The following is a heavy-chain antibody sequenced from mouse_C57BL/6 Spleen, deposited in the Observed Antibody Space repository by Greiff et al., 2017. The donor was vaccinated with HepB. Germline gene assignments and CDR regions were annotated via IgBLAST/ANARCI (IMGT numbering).Heavy chain of an antibody. V-gene: IGHV1-62-2*01. CDR3: ARHEEGGYYGSSHFAY. CDR2: FYPGSGSI. CDR1: GYTFTEYT. J-gene: IGHJ3*01. Sequence: QVQLKESGAELVKPGASVKLSCKASGYTFTEYTIHWVKQRSGQGLEWIGWFYPGSGSIKYNEKFKDKATLTADKSSSTVYMELSRLTSEDSAVYFCARHEEGGYYGSSHFAYWGQGTLVTVSA. D-gene: IGHD1-1*01.